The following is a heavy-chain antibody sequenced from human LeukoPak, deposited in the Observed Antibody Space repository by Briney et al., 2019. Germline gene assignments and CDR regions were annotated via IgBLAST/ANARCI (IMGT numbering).Heavy chain of an antibody. CDR3: ARQPDYGDYEWAY. Sequence: GESRKISCKGSGYSFTSYWIGWVRQMPGKGMEWMGIIYPGDSDTRYSPSFQGQVTISADKSISTAYLQWSSLKASDTAMYYCARQPDYGDYEWAYWGQGTLVPVSS. CDR2: IYPGDSDT. J-gene: IGHJ4*02. CDR1: GYSFTSYW. V-gene: IGHV5-51*01. D-gene: IGHD4-17*01.